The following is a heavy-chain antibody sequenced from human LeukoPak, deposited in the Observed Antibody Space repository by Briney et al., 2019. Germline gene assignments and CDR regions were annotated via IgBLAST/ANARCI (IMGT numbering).Heavy chain of an antibody. Sequence: GGSLRLSCAAYGFIFSSYAMTWVRQAPGKGLEWVSGLSGSGDTTYYADSVKGRFTISRDNSKNTLYLQMNSLRAEDTALYYCAKCDFWSANDFFDVWGQGTMVTVSS. J-gene: IGHJ3*01. CDR1: GFIFSSYA. CDR2: LSGSGDTT. V-gene: IGHV3-23*01. D-gene: IGHD3-3*01. CDR3: AKCDFWSANDFFDV.